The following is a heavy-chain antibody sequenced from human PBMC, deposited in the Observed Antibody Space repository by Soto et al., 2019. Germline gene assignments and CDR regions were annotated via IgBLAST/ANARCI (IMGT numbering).Heavy chain of an antibody. CDR2: IIPILGIA. J-gene: IGHJ3*02. Sequence: QVQLVQSGAEVKKPGSSVKVSCKASGGTFSSYTISWVRQAPGQGLEWMGRIIPILGIANYAQKFQGRVTITADKSTSTAYMALSSLRSEDTAVYYCARDHLAGTTGPGDAFDIWGQGTMVTVSS. CDR3: ARDHLAGTTGPGDAFDI. CDR1: GGTFSSYT. V-gene: IGHV1-69*08. D-gene: IGHD1-1*01.